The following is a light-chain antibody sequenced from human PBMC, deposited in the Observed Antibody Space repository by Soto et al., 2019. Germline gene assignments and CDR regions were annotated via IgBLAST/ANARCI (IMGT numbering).Light chain of an antibody. CDR1: QSVSSSY. Sequence: EIVLTQSPGTLSLSPGERATLSCRASQSVSSSYLAWYQQKPGQAPRLLIYGTTNRATGIPDRFSGSGSETDFTLTITRLEPEDFAVYYCQQYVSSPWTLGQGTKVDIK. CDR3: QQYVSSPWT. V-gene: IGKV3-20*01. J-gene: IGKJ1*01. CDR2: GTT.